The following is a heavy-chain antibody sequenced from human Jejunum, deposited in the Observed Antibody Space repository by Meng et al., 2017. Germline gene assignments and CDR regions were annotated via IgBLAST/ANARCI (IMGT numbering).Heavy chain of an antibody. CDR3: ARVSKPYGSGLDP. J-gene: IGHJ5*02. Sequence: QLQRQGSGPGLVKASDPLSLTCIVSGGSISGSNYYWGWIRQPPGKGLEWIGTIYYSGSTYYNPSLKSRVTISVDTSKNQFSLNLSSVTAADTAIYYCARVSKPYGSGLDPWGQGTLVTVSS. CDR1: GGSISGSNYY. CDR2: IYYSGST. D-gene: IGHD3-10*01. V-gene: IGHV4-39*07.